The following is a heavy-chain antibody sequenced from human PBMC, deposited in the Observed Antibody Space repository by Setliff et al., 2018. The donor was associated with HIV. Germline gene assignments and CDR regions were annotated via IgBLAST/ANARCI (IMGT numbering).Heavy chain of an antibody. V-gene: IGHV1-69*02. CDR3: ARGGDYDSSGYSVT. J-gene: IGHJ4*02. CDR1: GGPFTSSS. D-gene: IGHD3-22*01. CDR2: IIPILGVP. Sequence: SVKVSCKASGGPFTSSSIGWVRQAPGQGLEWMGRIIPILGVPRYAQKFQGRVTITADKSTSTSYMHLSSLRAEDTAVYFCARGGDYDSSGYSVTWGQGILVTVSS.